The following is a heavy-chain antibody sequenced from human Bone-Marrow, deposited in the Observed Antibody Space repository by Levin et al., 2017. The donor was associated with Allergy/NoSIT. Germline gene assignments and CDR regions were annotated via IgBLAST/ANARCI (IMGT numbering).Heavy chain of an antibody. V-gene: IGHV4-61*02. D-gene: IGHD3-16*01. CDR2: IFGSGIS. Sequence: KSSETLSLTCTLSGASISSGNYYWSWVRQTAGKGLESIGRIFGSGISHYNPSLTGRVTLSLDTSKNQFSLKLTSVTAADTAVYFCARDRYDYVWGSRHFFTDVWGNGTTVIVSS. CDR1: GASISSGNYY. CDR3: ARDRYDYVWGSRHFFTDV. J-gene: IGHJ6*03.